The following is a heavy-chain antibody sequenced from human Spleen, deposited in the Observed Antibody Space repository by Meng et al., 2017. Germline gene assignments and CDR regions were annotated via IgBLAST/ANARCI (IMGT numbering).Heavy chain of an antibody. CDR3: ARGPTTMAHDFDY. CDR2: INHSGST. Sequence: QVQLPQWGAGLLKPSETLSLTCVVSGGSFSDYYWSWIRQPPGKGLEWIGEINHSGSTNYNPSLESRATISVDTSQNNLSLKLSSATAADSAVYYCARGPTTMAHDFDYWGQGTLVTVSS. J-gene: IGHJ4*02. CDR1: GGSFSDYY. V-gene: IGHV4-34*01. D-gene: IGHD4-11*01.